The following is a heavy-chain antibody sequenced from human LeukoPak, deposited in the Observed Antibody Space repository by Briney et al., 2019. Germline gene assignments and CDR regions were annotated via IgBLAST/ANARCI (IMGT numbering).Heavy chain of an antibody. J-gene: IGHJ4*02. Sequence: GGSLRLSCSASGFTFSNYWMTWVRQSPGKGLEWVAIIEHDGSDKYCVDSVKGRFTISRDNAKNSLYLQMSSLGAEDTAVYYCARGGHRQKEFWGQGTLVTVSS. CDR2: IEHDGSDK. D-gene: IGHD3-10*01. CDR1: GFTFSNYW. CDR3: ARGGHRQKEF. V-gene: IGHV3-7*01.